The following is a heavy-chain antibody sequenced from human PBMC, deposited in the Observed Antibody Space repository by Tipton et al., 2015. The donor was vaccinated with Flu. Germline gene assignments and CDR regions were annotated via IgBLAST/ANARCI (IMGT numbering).Heavy chain of an antibody. CDR3: VRPATAYNSDDY. CDR2: IYPFDSDT. Sequence: QLVQSGAEVKKPGESLKISCQASGYTFSNYWIHWVPQMPGKGLEWVGNIYPFDSDTRYGPSSQGQVTMSVDNSISTVYLQWSSLETSDTAIYYCVRPATAYNSDDYWGQGILVTVSS. CDR1: GYTFSNYW. V-gene: IGHV5-51*03. D-gene: IGHD6-25*01. J-gene: IGHJ4*02.